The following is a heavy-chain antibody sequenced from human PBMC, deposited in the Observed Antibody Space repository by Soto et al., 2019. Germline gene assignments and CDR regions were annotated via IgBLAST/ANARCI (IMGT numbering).Heavy chain of an antibody. CDR3: AIANYGDDDY. V-gene: IGHV1-18*04. D-gene: IGHD4-17*01. CDR2: IKAYSGNT. Sequence: LVQSGAEAKKHGTSVKVSCKASGYTFSTSTISWVRQAPGQGLEWLGWIKAYSGNTNYVTKLQGRVTMTTDTSTSTAYLELRSLTNGDTAMYYCAIANYGDDDYWGQGTLVTVSS. J-gene: IGHJ4*02. CDR1: GYTFSTST.